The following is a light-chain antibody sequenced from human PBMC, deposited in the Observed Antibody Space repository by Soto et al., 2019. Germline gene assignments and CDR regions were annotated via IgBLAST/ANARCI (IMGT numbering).Light chain of an antibody. CDR1: SSNIGSNF. V-gene: IGLV1-47*01. J-gene: IGLJ3*02. Sequence: QSVLTQPPSASGTPGQRVTISCSGISSNIGSNFVYWYQQFPGTAPKLLIYRNNQRPSGVPDRFSGSKSGTSASLAISGLPSEDEADYYCAAWEDSLSGWVFGGGTKLTVL. CDR2: RNN. CDR3: AAWEDSLSGWV.